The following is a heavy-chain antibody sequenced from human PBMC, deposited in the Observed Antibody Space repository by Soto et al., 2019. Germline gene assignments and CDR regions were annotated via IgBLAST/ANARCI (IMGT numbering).Heavy chain of an antibody. D-gene: IGHD2-2*01. CDR1: RGTFSSYA. CDR2: IIPIFGTA. Sequence: GASVKVSCKASRGTFSSYAISWVRQAPGQGLEWMGGIIPIFGTANYAQKFQGRVTITADESTSTAYMELSSLRSEDTAVYYCARKKVSDIVVVPAGGFYGMDVWGQGTTVTVSS. J-gene: IGHJ6*02. CDR3: ARKKVSDIVVVPAGGFYGMDV. V-gene: IGHV1-69*13.